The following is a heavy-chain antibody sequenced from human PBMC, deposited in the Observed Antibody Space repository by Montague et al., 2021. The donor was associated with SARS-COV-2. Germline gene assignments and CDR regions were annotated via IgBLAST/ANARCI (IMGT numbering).Heavy chain of an antibody. V-gene: IGHV4-34*01. CDR2: ISHSGSA. CDR1: GGSFSDYK. Sequence: SETLSLTCAVYGGSFSDYKWTWIRQSPGKGLERLGQISHSGSANYNPYLKSRVTISVATAENQFSLKLTSLNVADTAVYYCTRGAPGYWGQGTLVTVSS. J-gene: IGHJ4*02. CDR3: TRGAPGY.